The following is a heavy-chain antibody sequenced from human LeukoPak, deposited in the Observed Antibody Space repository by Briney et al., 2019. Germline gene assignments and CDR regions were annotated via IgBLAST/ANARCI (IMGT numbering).Heavy chain of an antibody. CDR1: GVTVSSNY. V-gene: IGHV3-53*01. Sequence: GGSLRLSCAASGVTVSSNYMTWVRQAPGKGLEWVSLLYTDDRPFYADSVKGRFTISRDNAKNSLYLQMNSLRAEDTAVYYCARMYSSGWPYYYYYMDVWGKGTTVTISS. D-gene: IGHD6-19*01. CDR2: LYTDDRP. J-gene: IGHJ6*03. CDR3: ARMYSSGWPYYYYYMDV.